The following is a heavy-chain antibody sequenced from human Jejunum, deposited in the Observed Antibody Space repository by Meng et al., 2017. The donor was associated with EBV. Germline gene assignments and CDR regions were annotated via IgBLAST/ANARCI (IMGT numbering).Heavy chain of an antibody. V-gene: IGHV3-11*01. Sequence: GQLVEAGGRLVTPGGSIRLSCEYSGFSFSDNSLSWMRRDPGNGLEWVSYISSGGNNIYYADSVKGRFTISRDNGKNSLYLEMNSLRADDTAMYYCASPPGGGTGGYWGQGTLVTVSS. D-gene: IGHD2-8*02. CDR3: ASPPGGGTGGY. CDR2: ISSGGNNI. J-gene: IGHJ4*02. CDR1: GFSFSDNS.